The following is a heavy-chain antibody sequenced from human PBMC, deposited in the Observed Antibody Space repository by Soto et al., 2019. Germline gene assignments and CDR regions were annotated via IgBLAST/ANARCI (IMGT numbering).Heavy chain of an antibody. Sequence: QVQLVESGGGVVQPGRSLRLSCAASGFTFSYYGMHWVRQAPGKGLEWVAVISNDGKNEYNADSVRGRFAISRDNSKNTLYLQMYSLRAEDTAVYYCAKDSGRGSADYYFDYWGQGTQVTVSS. J-gene: IGHJ4*02. CDR1: GFTFSYYG. CDR2: ISNDGKNE. V-gene: IGHV3-30*18. D-gene: IGHD3-10*01. CDR3: AKDSGRGSADYYFDY.